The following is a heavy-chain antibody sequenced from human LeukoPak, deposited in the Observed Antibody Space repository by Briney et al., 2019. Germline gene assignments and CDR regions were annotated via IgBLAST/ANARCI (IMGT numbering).Heavy chain of an antibody. J-gene: IGHJ4*02. CDR2: INPNSGDT. CDR3: AREDTVTTQDFES. CDR1: GYTFTGYY. Sequence: SVRLSCKASGYTFTGYYMHWVRQAPGQGLEWMGWINPNSGDTNYAQKFQGRVTMTRVTSISTAYMELSRLRSDGTAVYYCAREDTVTTQDFESWGQASLVTVSS. V-gene: IGHV1-2*02. D-gene: IGHD4-17*01.